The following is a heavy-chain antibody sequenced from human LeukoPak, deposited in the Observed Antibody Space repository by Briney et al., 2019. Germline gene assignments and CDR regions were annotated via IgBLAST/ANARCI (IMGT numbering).Heavy chain of an antibody. CDR2: IIPIFGTA. J-gene: IGHJ4*02. V-gene: IGHV1-69*01. Sequence: SVMVSCKASGGTFSSYAISWVRQAPGQGLEWMGGIIPIFGTANYAQKFQGRVTITADESTSTAYMELSSLRPEDTAVYYCARSPGYSSSWYVYYFDYWGQGTLVTVSS. CDR1: GGTFSSYA. CDR3: ARSPGYSSSWYVYYFDY. D-gene: IGHD6-13*01.